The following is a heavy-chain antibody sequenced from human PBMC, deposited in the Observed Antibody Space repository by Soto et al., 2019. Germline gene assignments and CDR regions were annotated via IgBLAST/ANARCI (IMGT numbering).Heavy chain of an antibody. CDR1: GGSISNYY. CDR2: IYYSGTT. D-gene: IGHD5-12*01. CDR3: ARHRYGGYGMYIDC. J-gene: IGHJ4*02. V-gene: IGHV4-59*08. Sequence: PSETLSLTCIVSGGSISNYYWSWIRQPPGKGLEWIGYIYYSGTTNYNPSLKSRVTISVDTSKNQFSLKLSSVTAADTAVYYCARHRYGGYGMYIDCWGQGAVVTVSS.